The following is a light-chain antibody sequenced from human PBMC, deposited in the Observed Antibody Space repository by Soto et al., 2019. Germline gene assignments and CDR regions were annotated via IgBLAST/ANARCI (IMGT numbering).Light chain of an antibody. CDR2: AAS. Sequence: EIVLTQSPDTLSLSPGEGATLSCRACQSVPGNYLAWLQQRPGQAPRLLIYAASSRATGIPDRFSGSGSGTDFTLTISRLEPEDLAVYYCHQYTSPPWTLGQGTRVE. V-gene: IGKV3-20*01. J-gene: IGKJ1*01. CDR1: QSVPGNY. CDR3: HQYTSPPWT.